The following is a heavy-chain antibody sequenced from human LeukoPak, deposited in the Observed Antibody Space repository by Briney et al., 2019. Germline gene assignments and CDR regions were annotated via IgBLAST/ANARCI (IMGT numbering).Heavy chain of an antibody. Sequence: PGRSLRLSCAASGFTFSSYSMNWVRQAPGKGLEWVSAISGSGGSTYYADSVKGRFTISRDNSKNTLYLQMNSLRAEDTAVYYCAKAPYDSSLGEFDYWGQGTLVTVSS. CDR3: AKAPYDSSLGEFDY. J-gene: IGHJ4*02. D-gene: IGHD3-22*01. V-gene: IGHV3-23*01. CDR1: GFTFSSYS. CDR2: ISGSGGST.